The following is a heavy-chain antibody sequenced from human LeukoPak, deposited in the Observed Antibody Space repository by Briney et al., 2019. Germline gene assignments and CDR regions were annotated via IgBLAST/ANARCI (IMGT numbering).Heavy chain of an antibody. CDR1: GFTFSSYS. Sequence: PGGSLRLSCAASGFTFSSYSMNWVRQAPGKGLEWVSSISGSSNYIFYADSVKGRFTISRDNAKNSLYLQVNSLRAKDTAVYYCARDRGGNYRKFDYWGQRTLVTVSS. J-gene: IGHJ4*02. D-gene: IGHD1-26*01. CDR3: ARDRGGNYRKFDY. CDR2: ISGSSNYI. V-gene: IGHV3-21*01.